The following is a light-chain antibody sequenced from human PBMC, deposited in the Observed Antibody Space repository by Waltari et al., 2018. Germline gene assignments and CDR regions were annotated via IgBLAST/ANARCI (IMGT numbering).Light chain of an antibody. J-gene: IGLJ1*01. CDR2: IED. CDR3: AAWDDDLNGFV. CDR1: RSNIASNT. Sequence: QSVLTQPPSASGTPGQRVSISCSGGRSNIASNTVNWYQQLPGATPKLLIYIEDQRPSGFPDTFSVSKSGTSASLAISGLLSEDEADYDCAAWDDDLNGFVFGTGTQVTVL. V-gene: IGLV1-44*01.